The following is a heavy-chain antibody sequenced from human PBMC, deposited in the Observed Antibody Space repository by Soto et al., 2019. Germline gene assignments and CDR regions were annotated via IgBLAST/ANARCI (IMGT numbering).Heavy chain of an antibody. CDR2: INPSGGST. D-gene: IGHD6-13*01. V-gene: IGHV1-46*01. CDR3: ARDSIAAAGDYYYYGMDV. CDR1: GYTFTSYY. J-gene: IGHJ6*02. Sequence: ASVKVSCKASGYTFTSYYMHWVRQAPGQGLEWMGIINPSGGSTSYAQKFQGRVTMTRDTSTSTVYMELSSLRSEDTAVYYCARDSIAAAGDYYYYGMDVWGQGTTVTV.